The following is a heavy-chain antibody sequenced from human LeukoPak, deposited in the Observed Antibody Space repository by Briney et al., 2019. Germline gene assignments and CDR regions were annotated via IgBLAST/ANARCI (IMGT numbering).Heavy chain of an antibody. CDR3: GNPGNC. CDR2: MSEDGGST. J-gene: IGHJ4*02. V-gene: IGHV3-43*02. Sequence: GGSLTLSCSASGFTFDDYAMHWVRQPPRKGLGWVSFMSEDGGSTYYAVSVKGRFTISRDNSKNSLYVQMNSLRTEDTALYYCGNPGNCWGQGTLVTVSS. CDR1: GFTFDDYA. D-gene: IGHD1-14*01.